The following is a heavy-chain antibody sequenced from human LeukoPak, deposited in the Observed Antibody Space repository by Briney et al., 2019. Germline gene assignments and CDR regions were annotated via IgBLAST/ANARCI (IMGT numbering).Heavy chain of an antibody. CDR2: ISYDGSNK. J-gene: IGHJ3*02. V-gene: IGHV3-30*18. D-gene: IGHD6-19*01. CDR1: GFTFSSYV. CDR3: AKDVSSGWYLDAFEI. Sequence: GGSLRVSCAASGFTFSSYVLHWVRPAPGKGVAGVAVISYDGSNKYYADSLKGRFTISRDNSKNTLYLQMNSLRAEGTAVYDCAKDVSSGWYLDAFEIWGQGTMVTASS.